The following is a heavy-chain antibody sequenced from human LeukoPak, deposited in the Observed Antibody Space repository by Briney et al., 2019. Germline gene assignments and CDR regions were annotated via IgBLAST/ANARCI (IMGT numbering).Heavy chain of an antibody. V-gene: IGHV3-21*01. Sequence: KPGGSLRLSCAASGFTFSSYSMNWVRQAPGKGLEWVSSICSSSSYIYYADSVKGRFTISRDNAKNLLYLQMNSLRAEDTAVYYCARGPSGGHGFSYWGLGTLVTVSS. CDR3: ARGPSGGHGFSY. J-gene: IGHJ4*02. CDR1: GFTFSSYS. CDR2: ICSSSSYI. D-gene: IGHD2-15*01.